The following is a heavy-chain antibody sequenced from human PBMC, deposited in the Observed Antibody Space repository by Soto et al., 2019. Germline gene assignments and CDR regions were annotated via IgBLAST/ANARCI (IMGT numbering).Heavy chain of an antibody. V-gene: IGHV4-4*07. D-gene: IGHD1-26*01. Sequence: SETLSLTGTVCGGPITGYHCSWIRQPACEGLEWIGRIYSSGTTKYNPSLKSRVTLSVDTSKNQFSLNLISVTDADTAVYYCARCGGSFDLDFCGLRTLVTFSS. CDR2: IYSSGTT. J-gene: IGHJ4*02. CDR3: ARCGGSFDLDF. CDR1: GGPITGYH.